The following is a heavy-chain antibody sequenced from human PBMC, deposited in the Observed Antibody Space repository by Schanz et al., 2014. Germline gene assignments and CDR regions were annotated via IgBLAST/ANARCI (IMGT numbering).Heavy chain of an antibody. CDR3: AKEGSIYWDRSVDY. CDR2: VCYDGSKK. V-gene: IGHV3-30*02. Sequence: VQLVESGGGSVQPGGSLRLSCAASGFTFSSYGMHWVRQVPGKGLEWVAGVCYDGSKKYYADSVKGRFTISRDNSKNTLYLQMNSLRPEDTAVYYCAKEGSIYWDRSVDYWGQGTLVTVSS. J-gene: IGHJ4*02. D-gene: IGHD1-26*01. CDR1: GFTFSSYG.